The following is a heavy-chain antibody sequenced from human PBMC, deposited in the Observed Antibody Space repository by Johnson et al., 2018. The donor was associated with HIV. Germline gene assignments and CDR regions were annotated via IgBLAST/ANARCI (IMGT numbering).Heavy chain of an antibody. D-gene: IGHD1-26*01. CDR2: ISYDGSNK. Sequence: QVHLVESGGGVVQPGRSLRLSCAASGFTFSSYAMHWVRQAPGKGLEWVAVISYDGSNKYYADSVKGRFTISRDNAKNSLYLQMNSLRVEDTALYYCARDPTIAWDLKGDSFDIWGQGTMVTVSS. CDR1: GFTFSSYA. CDR3: ARDPTIAWDLKGDSFDI. J-gene: IGHJ3*02. V-gene: IGHV3-30-3*01.